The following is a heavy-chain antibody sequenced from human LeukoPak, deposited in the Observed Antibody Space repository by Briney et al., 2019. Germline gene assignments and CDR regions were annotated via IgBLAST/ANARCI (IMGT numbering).Heavy chain of an antibody. CDR1: GFAFSSYAMH. J-gene: IGHJ4*02. D-gene: IGHD2-2*01. Sequence: LRLSCAASGFAFSSYAMHWVRQPPGKGLEWIGSIYYSGSTYYNPSLKSRVTISVDTSKNQFSLKLSSVTAADTAVYYCARVARCTSCFDVDYWGQGTLVTVSS. CDR2: IYYSGST. CDR3: ARVARCTSCFDVDY. V-gene: IGHV4-39*01.